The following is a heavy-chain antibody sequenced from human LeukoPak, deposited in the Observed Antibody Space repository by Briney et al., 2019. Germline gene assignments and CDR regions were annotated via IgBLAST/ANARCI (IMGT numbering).Heavy chain of an antibody. V-gene: IGHV4-61*02. CDR1: GGSINSGSYF. CDR2: IYPSGST. CDR3: SRGDYSYGFD. D-gene: IGHD5-18*01. Sequence: SQTLSLTCTVSGGSINSGSYFWSWIRQPAGKGLEWIGRIYPSGSTNYNPSLKSRVTIPVDLSKNQFSLKLSSVTAADTAVYYCSRGDYSYGFDWGQGTLVTVSS. J-gene: IGHJ4*02.